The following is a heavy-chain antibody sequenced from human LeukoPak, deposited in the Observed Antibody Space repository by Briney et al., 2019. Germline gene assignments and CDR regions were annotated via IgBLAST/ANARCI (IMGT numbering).Heavy chain of an antibody. J-gene: IGHJ4*02. D-gene: IGHD3-10*01. CDR1: GFTFSCYA. CDR3: AKHYYGSGSYWAGLDY. V-gene: IGHV3-23*01. CDR2: ISGSGIGP. Sequence: GGSLRLSCTASGFTFSCYAMSWVRHAPGKGVEWVSSISGSGIGPYYADSVKGRFTISRDNSKNTLYLQMNSLRADDTAVYSCAKHYYGSGSYWAGLDYWGQGTLVTVSS.